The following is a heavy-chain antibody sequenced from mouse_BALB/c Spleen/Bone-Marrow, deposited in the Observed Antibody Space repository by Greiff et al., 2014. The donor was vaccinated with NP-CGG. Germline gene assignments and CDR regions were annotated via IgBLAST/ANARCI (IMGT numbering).Heavy chain of an antibody. V-gene: IGHV3-6*02. J-gene: IGHJ2*01. D-gene: IGHD2-1*01. Sequence: VQLQQSGPGLVKPSQSLSLTCSVPGYSITSGYYWNWIRQFPGNKLEWMGYISYDGSNNYNPSLKNRISITRDTSKNQFFLKLNSVTTEDTATYYCANYGNYFDYWGQGTTLTVSS. CDR2: ISYDGSN. CDR1: GYSITSGYY. CDR3: ANYGNYFDY.